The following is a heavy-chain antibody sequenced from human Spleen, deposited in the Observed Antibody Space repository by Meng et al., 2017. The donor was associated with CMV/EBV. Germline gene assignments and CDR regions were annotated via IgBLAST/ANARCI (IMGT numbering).Heavy chain of an antibody. CDR2: INHSGST. V-gene: IGHV4-34*01. D-gene: IGHD3-10*01. Sequence: GSLRLSCAVYGGSFSGYYWSWIRQPPGKGLEWIGEINHSGSTNSIPSLKSRVTMSIDTSKNQLSLKLTSVTAADTAVYYCARVGITMVRGVMRAPFDPWGQGTLVTVSS. CDR1: GGSFSGYY. CDR3: ARVGITMVRGVMRAPFDP. J-gene: IGHJ5*02.